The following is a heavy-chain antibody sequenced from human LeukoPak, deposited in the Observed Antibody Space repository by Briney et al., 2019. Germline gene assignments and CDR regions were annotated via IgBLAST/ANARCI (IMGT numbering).Heavy chain of an antibody. Sequence: PGESLKISCRGPGYNFSSYLIGWVRQMPGEGLEWMGIIYPGDTDTRYSPSFQGQVTISTDNAISTAYLQWSSLRASDTAMYYCARHQYYYDTRRYYFDYWGQGTLVTVSS. J-gene: IGHJ4*02. V-gene: IGHV5-51*01. CDR1: GYNFSSYL. CDR2: IYPGDTDT. CDR3: ARHQYYYDTRRYYFDY. D-gene: IGHD3-22*01.